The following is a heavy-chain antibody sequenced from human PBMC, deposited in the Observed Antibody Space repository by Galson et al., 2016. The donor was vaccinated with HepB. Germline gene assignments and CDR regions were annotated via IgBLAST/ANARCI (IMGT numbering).Heavy chain of an antibody. CDR1: GGSISSDKW. Sequence: SETLSLTCAVSGGSISSDKWWSWVRQPPGKGLEWIGEIYHSGSANYNPSLKSRVFISVDNSKSQFSLKLSSVPAADTAVYYCASGARLLWFAELKGNYFDYWGQGIMVTVSS. D-gene: IGHD3-10*01. CDR3: ASGARLLWFAELKGNYFDY. V-gene: IGHV4-4*02. J-gene: IGHJ4*02. CDR2: IYHSGSA.